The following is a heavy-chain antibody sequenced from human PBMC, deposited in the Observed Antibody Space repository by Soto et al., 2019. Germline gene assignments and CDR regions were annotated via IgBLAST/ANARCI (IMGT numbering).Heavy chain of an antibody. J-gene: IGHJ4*02. CDR3: ARGRGSGWYVYFDY. D-gene: IGHD6-19*01. CDR1: GGSISSYY. V-gene: IGHV4-59*01. CDR2: IYYSGST. Sequence: PSETLSLTCTVSGGSISSYYWSWIRQPPGKGLEWIGYIYYSGSTNYSPSLKSRVTISVDTSKNQFSLKLSSVTAADTAVYYCARGRGSGWYVYFDYWGQGTLVTVSS.